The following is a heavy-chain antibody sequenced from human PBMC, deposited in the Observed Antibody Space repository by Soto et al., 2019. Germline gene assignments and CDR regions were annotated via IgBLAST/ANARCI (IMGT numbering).Heavy chain of an antibody. CDR1: GYSFTSYW. Sequence: GESLKISFKGSGYSFTSYWIGLVRQIPGKGLEWMGIIYPGDSDTRYSPSFQGQVTISADKSISTAYLKWSSLKASDTAMYYCARNDVVGAEVGWFDPWGQGTLVTVSS. CDR3: ARNDVVGAEVGWFDP. CDR2: IYPGDSDT. J-gene: IGHJ5*02. V-gene: IGHV5-51*01. D-gene: IGHD1-26*01.